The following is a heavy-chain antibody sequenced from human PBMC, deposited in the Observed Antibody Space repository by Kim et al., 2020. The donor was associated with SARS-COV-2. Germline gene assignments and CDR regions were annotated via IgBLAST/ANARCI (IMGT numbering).Heavy chain of an antibody. CDR2: IYYSGST. J-gene: IGHJ6*02. V-gene: IGHV4-59*13. Sequence: SETLSLTCTVSGGSISSYYCCWIRLPPGKGLERKGYIYYSGSTNYNPPLKSRVTIPVDTSTNQFPLKLSLVTAAATAWDYCAGAGESGWFRVISGMDVWGQGTTVTVS. D-gene: IGHD3-10*01. CDR1: GGSISSYY. CDR3: AGAGESGWFRVISGMDV.